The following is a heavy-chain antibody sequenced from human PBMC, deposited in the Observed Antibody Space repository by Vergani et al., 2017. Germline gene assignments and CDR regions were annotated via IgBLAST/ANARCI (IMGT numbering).Heavy chain of an antibody. D-gene: IGHD3-22*01. V-gene: IGHV2-26*01. Sequence: QVTLKESGPVLVKPTETPTLTCTVSGFSLSNARMGVSWIRQPPGKALEWLAHIFSNDEKSYSTSLKSRPTISKDTSNSQVVLTMTNMDPVETATYSCARIRYDSSGYYTQLFDYWGQGTLVTVSS. CDR1: GFSLSNARMG. CDR2: IFSNDEK. J-gene: IGHJ4*02. CDR3: ARIRYDSSGYYTQLFDY.